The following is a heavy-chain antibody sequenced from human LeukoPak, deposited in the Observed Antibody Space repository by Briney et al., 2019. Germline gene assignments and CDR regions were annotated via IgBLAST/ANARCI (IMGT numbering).Heavy chain of an antibody. CDR2: IYYSGST. Sequence: PSETLSLTCTVSGDSISSYNYFWGWIRQPPGKGLEWIGYIYYSGSTNYNPSLKRRVTISVDTSNNQFSLKLNSVTAADPAGYYWASCGGYDSYPCDFWGQGTLVTVSS. CDR1: GDSISSYNYF. V-gene: IGHV4-61*01. J-gene: IGHJ4*02. CDR3: ASCGGYDSYPCDF. D-gene: IGHD5-12*01.